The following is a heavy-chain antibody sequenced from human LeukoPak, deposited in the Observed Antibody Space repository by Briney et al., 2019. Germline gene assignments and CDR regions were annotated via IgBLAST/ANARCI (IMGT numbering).Heavy chain of an antibody. Sequence: GGSLRLSCVASGFTFSDYWMSWVRQAPGKGLEWVANIKQDGSEKYYVDSVKGRFTISRDNAKNSLYLQMNSLRAEDTAVYYCARENIVGSTWGDIDYWGQGTLVTVSS. V-gene: IGHV3-7*01. CDR3: ARENIVGSTWGDIDY. D-gene: IGHD1-26*01. CDR1: GFTFSDYW. J-gene: IGHJ4*02. CDR2: IKQDGSEK.